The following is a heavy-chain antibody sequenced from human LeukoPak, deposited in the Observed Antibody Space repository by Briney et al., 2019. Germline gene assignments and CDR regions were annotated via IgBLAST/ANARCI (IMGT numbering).Heavy chain of an antibody. Sequence: SETLSLTCAVYGGSFSGYYWSWIRQPPGKGLEWIGEINHSGSTNYNPSLKSRVNISVDTSKNQFSLKLSSVTAADTAVYYCARGYGQPPPISSYSSSWYSYYYYGMDVWGQGTTVTVSS. D-gene: IGHD6-13*01. V-gene: IGHV4-34*01. CDR2: INHSGST. CDR1: GGSFSGYY. J-gene: IGHJ6*02. CDR3: ARGYGQPPPISSYSSSWYSYYYYGMDV.